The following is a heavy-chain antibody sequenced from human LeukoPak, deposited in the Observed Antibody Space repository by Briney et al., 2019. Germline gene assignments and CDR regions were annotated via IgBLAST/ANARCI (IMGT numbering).Heavy chain of an antibody. V-gene: IGHV3-30*02. CDR1: GFTFSSYG. CDR3: AKDPRRITMIVVVITYYFDY. J-gene: IGHJ4*02. D-gene: IGHD3-22*01. CDR2: IRYDGSNK. Sequence: GGSLRLSCAASGFTFSSYGMHWVRQAPGKGLEWEAFIRYDGSNKYYADSVKGRFTISRDNSKNTLYLQMNSLRAEDTAVYYCAKDPRRITMIVVVITYYFDYWGQGTLVTVSS.